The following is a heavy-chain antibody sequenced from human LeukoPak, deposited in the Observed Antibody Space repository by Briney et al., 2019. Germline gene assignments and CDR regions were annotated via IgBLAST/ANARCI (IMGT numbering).Heavy chain of an antibody. J-gene: IGHJ6*03. CDR1: GFTFSSYS. CDR3: ARSMITFGGGLCYYYMDV. D-gene: IGHD3-16*01. Sequence: QPGGSLRLSCAASGFTFSSYSMNWVRQAPGKGLEGVSYISSSSSTIYYADSVKGRFTISRDNAKNSLYLQMNSLRAEDTAVYYCARSMITFGGGLCYYYMDVWGKGTTVTVSS. CDR2: ISSSSSTI. V-gene: IGHV3-48*04.